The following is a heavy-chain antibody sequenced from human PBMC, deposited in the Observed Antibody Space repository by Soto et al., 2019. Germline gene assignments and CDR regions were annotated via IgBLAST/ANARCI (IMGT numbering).Heavy chain of an antibody. CDR2: IFYSGST. D-gene: IGHD3-16*01. CDR1: GGSISSGGYY. CDR3: ARDTERLVLDC. V-gene: IGHV4-31*03. Sequence: SETLSLTCTVSGGSISSGGYYWSWIRHHPGKGLEWIGYIFYSGSTYYNPSLKSRVSISVDTSKKQFSLNLNSLTAVDTVVYYCARDTERLVLDCWGRGTLVTVSS. J-gene: IGHJ4*02.